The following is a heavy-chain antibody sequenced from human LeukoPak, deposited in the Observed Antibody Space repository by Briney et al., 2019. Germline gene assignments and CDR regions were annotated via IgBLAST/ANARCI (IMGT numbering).Heavy chain of an antibody. V-gene: IGHV4-59*01. CDR3: ARSATVTTGYFDY. J-gene: IGHJ4*02. CDR2: IYYSGST. D-gene: IGHD4-17*01. Sequence: SETLSLTCTVSGGSISSYYWSWIRQPPGKGLEWIGYIYYSGSTNYNPSLKSRVTISVDTSKNQFSLKLSSVTAADTAVYYCARSATVTTGYFDYWGQGTLVTVSS. CDR1: GGSISSYY.